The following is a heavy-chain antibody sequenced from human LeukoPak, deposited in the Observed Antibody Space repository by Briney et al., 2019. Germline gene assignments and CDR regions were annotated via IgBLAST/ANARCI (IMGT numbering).Heavy chain of an antibody. CDR3: AKDPEDTAMALFIY. V-gene: IGHV3-23*01. D-gene: IGHD5-18*01. Sequence: GGSLRLSCAASEFTFSSYTMHWVRQAPGKGLEWVSAISGSGGSTYYADSVKGRFTISRDNSKNTLYLQMNSLRAEDTAVYYCAKDPEDTAMALFIYWGQGTLVTVSS. CDR1: EFTFSSYT. CDR2: ISGSGGST. J-gene: IGHJ4*02.